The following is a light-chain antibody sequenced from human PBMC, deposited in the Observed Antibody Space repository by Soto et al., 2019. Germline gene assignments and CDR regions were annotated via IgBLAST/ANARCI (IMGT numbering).Light chain of an antibody. J-gene: IGKJ4*01. CDR1: QGISSY. Sequence: AIRMTQSPSSLSASTGDRVTITCRASQGISSYLAWYQQKPGKAPKLLIYAASTLQSGAPSRFSGSGSGTDFTLTISCLQSEDFATYYCQQYYSYPLLTFGGGTKVDIK. V-gene: IGKV1-8*01. CDR2: AAS. CDR3: QQYYSYPLLT.